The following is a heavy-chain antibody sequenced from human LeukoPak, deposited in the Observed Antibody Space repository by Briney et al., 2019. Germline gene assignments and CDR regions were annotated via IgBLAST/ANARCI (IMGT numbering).Heavy chain of an antibody. CDR3: AKGGQQLVRYYFDY. CDR1: GFTFSSYW. D-gene: IGHD6-13*01. Sequence: AGGSLRLSCAASGFTFSSYWMSWVRQAPGKGLEWVAVISYDGSNKYYADSVKGRFTISRDNSKNTLYLQMNSLRAEDTAVYYCAKGGQQLVRYYFDYWGQGTLVTVSS. V-gene: IGHV3-30*18. CDR2: ISYDGSNK. J-gene: IGHJ4*02.